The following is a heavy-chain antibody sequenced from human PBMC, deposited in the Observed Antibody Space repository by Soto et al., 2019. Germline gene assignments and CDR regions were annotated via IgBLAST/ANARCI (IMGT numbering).Heavy chain of an antibody. CDR2: ITSSSSYI. CDR1: GFTFSSYS. V-gene: IGHV3-21*01. CDR3: ASEKWAGGMDV. J-gene: IGHJ6*02. D-gene: IGHD1-26*01. Sequence: EVQLVESGGGLVKPGGSLRLSCAASGFTFSSYSMNWVRQAPGKGLEWVSSITSSSSYIYYADSVKGRFTISRDNAKNSQYLQMNRPRAGDKAVYYCASEKWAGGMDVWGQGTTVTVSS.